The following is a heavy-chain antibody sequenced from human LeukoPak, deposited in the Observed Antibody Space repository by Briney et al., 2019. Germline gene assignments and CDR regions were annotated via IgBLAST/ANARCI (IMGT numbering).Heavy chain of an antibody. D-gene: IGHD6-13*01. V-gene: IGHV1-2*04. J-gene: IGHJ3*02. Sequence: ASVKVSCKASGYTFTDYYMHWVRLATGQGLEWMGWINPNSGGTKYAQKLQGWVTMTRDTSISTAYMEVSSLRSDDTAVYYCARGLAAAGAHDAFDIWGQGTMVAVSS. CDR1: GYTFTDYY. CDR2: INPNSGGT. CDR3: ARGLAAAGAHDAFDI.